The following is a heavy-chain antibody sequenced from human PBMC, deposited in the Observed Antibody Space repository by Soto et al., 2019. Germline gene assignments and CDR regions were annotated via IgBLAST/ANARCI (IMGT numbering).Heavy chain of an antibody. D-gene: IGHD3-22*01. V-gene: IGHV4-59*01. CDR3: AREGISGSYYFDF. J-gene: IGHJ4*02. CDR1: GVSISSYF. Sequence: SETLSLTCTASGVSISSYFWSWIRQPPGKGLEWLGYIFYSGSTTYNPSLKSRVTMSLDPSKNQFSLKLVSETPADTAVYYCAREGISGSYYFDFWGQGTPVTVSS. CDR2: IFYSGST.